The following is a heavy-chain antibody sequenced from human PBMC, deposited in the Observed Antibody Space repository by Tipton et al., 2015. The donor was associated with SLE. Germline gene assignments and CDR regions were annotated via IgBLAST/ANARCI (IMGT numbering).Heavy chain of an antibody. V-gene: IGHV4-4*02. CDR2: IHHSGST. Sequence: TLSLTCAVSGGSIRSSNWWSWVRQPPGKGLEWIGEIHHSGSTYYNPSLKSRVSISVDRSKNHLTLMLTSVTAADTAVYYCARSSGDSLYYFNYWGQGALVTVSS. CDR3: ARSSGDSLYYFNY. CDR1: GGSIRSSNW. D-gene: IGHD2-15*01. J-gene: IGHJ4*02.